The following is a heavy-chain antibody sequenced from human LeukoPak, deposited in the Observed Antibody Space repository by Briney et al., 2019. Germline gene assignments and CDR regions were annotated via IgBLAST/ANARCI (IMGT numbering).Heavy chain of an antibody. CDR3: AKDKRGVAAFDI. V-gene: IGHV3-33*06. CDR1: GFTFSSYG. J-gene: IGHJ3*02. D-gene: IGHD2-15*01. CDR2: IWYDGSNK. Sequence: GGSLRLSCAASGFTFSSYGMHWVRQAPGKGLEWVAVIWYDGSNKYYADSVKGRFTISRDNSKNTLYLQMNSLRAEDTAVYYCAKDKRGVAAFDIWGQGTMVTVSS.